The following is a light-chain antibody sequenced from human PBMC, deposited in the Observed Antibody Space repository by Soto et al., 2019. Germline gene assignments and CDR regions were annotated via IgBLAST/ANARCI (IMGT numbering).Light chain of an antibody. V-gene: IGKV1-39*01. CDR2: AAS. CDR3: QQSYSTPHT. Sequence: DIQMTQSPSSLSASVGDRVTITCRASQSISNYLNWYQQKPGKAPKLLIYAASTLQSGVPSRFGGSGSGTDFTLTISSLQPEDFATYSCQQSYSTPHTFGQGTKLEIK. J-gene: IGKJ2*01. CDR1: QSISNY.